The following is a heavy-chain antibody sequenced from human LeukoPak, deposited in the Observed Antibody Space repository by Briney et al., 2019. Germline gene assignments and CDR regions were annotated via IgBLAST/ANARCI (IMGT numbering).Heavy chain of an antibody. CDR2: IYPGDSDT. CDR3: ARHPNLYDLWSGYPNGYSYYGMDV. Sequence: GESLKISCKGSGYSFTSYWIGWVRQMPGKGLEWMGIIYPGDSDTRYSPSFQGQVTISADKSISTAYLQWSSRKASDTAMYYRARHPNLYDLWSGYPNGYSYYGMDVWGQGTTVTVSS. CDR1: GYSFTSYW. J-gene: IGHJ6*02. D-gene: IGHD3-3*01. V-gene: IGHV5-51*01.